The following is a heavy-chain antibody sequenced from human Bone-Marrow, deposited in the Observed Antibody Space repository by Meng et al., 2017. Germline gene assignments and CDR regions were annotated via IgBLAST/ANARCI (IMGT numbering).Heavy chain of an antibody. J-gene: IGHJ4*02. CDR3: ARAGIRKLEY. CDR2: ISYDGSNK. D-gene: IGHD1-1*01. V-gene: IGHV3-30*01. CDR1: GFTFSSYS. Sequence: GESLQISCAASGFTFSSYSMHWVRQAPGTGLGWVAVISYDGSNKYYADSVKGRFTISRDNSKNTLYLQMNSLRAEDTAVYYCARAGIRKLEYWGQGTLVTVSS.